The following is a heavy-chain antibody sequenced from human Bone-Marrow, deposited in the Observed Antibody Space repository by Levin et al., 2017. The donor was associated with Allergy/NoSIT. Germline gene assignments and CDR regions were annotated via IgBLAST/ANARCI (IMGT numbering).Heavy chain of an antibody. CDR2: IYHSGTA. V-gene: IGHV4-4*02. CDR1: GDSMNTTDW. J-gene: IGHJ5*02. Sequence: SETLSLTCAVSGDSMNTTDWWSWVRQPPGKGLEWIGEIYHSGTATYNPSFKGRVTLLIDKSKKQFSLRLRSVTAADTSMYYCARDVPLVTGNNWFDPWGLGILVTVSS. CDR3: ARDVPLVTGNNWFDP. D-gene: IGHD4-23*01.